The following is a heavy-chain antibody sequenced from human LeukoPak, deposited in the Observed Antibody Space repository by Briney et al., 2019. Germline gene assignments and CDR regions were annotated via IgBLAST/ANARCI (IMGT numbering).Heavy chain of an antibody. CDR2: INHSGST. CDR1: GGSFSGYY. Sequence: SETLSLTCAVYGGSFSGYYWSWIRQPPGKGLEWLGEINHSGSTNYNPSLKSRVTISVDTSKNQFSLKLSSVTAADTAVYYCAGLRHDIVVVPAAEKEDYWGQGTLVTVSS. CDR3: AGLRHDIVVVPAAEKEDY. D-gene: IGHD2-2*01. V-gene: IGHV4-34*01. J-gene: IGHJ4*02.